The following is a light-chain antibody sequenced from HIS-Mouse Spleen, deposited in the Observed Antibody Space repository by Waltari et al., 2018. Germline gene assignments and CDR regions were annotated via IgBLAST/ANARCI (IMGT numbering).Light chain of an antibody. Sequence: SYELTQPSSVSVSPGQTARITCSGDVLAKKYARWFQPKQGQAPVLVIYKDSERPSGIPERFAGSSSGTTVTLTISGAQVEDEADYYCYSAADNNLGVFGGGTKLTVL. CDR2: KDS. CDR1: VLAKKY. CDR3: YSAADNNLGV. V-gene: IGLV3-27*01. J-gene: IGLJ3*02.